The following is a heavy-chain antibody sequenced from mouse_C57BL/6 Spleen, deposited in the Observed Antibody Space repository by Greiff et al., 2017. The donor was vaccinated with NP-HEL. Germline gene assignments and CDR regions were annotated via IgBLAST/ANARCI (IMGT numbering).Heavy chain of an antibody. V-gene: IGHV3-6*01. CDR3: AREGDYDYDGYFDY. J-gene: IGHJ2*01. D-gene: IGHD2-4*01. Sequence: EVHLVESGPGLVKPSQSLSLTCSVTGYSITSGYYWNWIRQFPGNKLEWMGYISYDGSNNYNPSLKNRISITRDTSKNQFFLKLNSVTTEDTATYYCAREGDYDYDGYFDYWGQGTTLTVSS. CDR2: ISYDGSN. CDR1: GYSITSGYY.